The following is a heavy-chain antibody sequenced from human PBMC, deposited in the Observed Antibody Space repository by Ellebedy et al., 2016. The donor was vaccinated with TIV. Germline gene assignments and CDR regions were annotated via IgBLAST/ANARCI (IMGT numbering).Heavy chain of an antibody. CDR2: ISHIGST. Sequence: MPSETLSLTCAVSGASLSASYWSWIRQAPGKGLEWIGEISHIGSTTYSPSLRSRPTMSVDSSKKQISLEVISVTAADTAVYYCVWGSYYDYWGQGTLVTVSS. CDR1: GASLSASY. V-gene: IGHV4-34*01. D-gene: IGHD3-16*01. J-gene: IGHJ4*02. CDR3: VWGSYYDY.